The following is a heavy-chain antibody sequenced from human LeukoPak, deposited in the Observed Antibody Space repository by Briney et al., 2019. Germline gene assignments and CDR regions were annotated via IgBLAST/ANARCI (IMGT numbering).Heavy chain of an antibody. CDR1: GFTFSSNA. J-gene: IGHJ4*02. D-gene: IGHD1-14*01. Sequence: PGRSLRLSCAASGFTFSSNAMHWVRQTPGKGLEWVAVISYDGNTKYYADSVKGRFTISRDNSENTLYLQVNSLRADDTALYYCARDFLPGAPDLFDYWGQGTLVTVSS. V-gene: IGHV3-30-3*01. CDR3: ARDFLPGAPDLFDY. CDR2: ISYDGNTK.